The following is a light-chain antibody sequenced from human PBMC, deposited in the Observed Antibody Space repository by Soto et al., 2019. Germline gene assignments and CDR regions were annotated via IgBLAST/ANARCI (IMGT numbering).Light chain of an antibody. J-gene: IGKJ1*01. CDR1: QSVSTN. CDR3: QQYNNWPRT. CDR2: GSY. Sequence: ETVMTQSPATLSVSPGERVTLSCRASQSVSTNLAWYQQKPGQSPRLLIFGSYLRATGLPARFSGSASGTEFTLTISSLQSEDFAVYYCQQYNNWPRTLGQGTKVDIK. V-gene: IGKV3-15*01.